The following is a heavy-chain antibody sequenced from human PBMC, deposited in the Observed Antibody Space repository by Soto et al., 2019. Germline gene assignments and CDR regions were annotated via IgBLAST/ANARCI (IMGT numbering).Heavy chain of an antibody. V-gene: IGHV1-18*01. CDR3: ARELRFLEWLPTNYYYYYMDV. J-gene: IGHJ6*03. CDR2: ISAYNGNT. D-gene: IGHD3-3*01. Sequence: ASVKVSCKAPGYTFTSYGISWVRQAPGQGLEWMGWISAYNGNTNYAQKLQGRVTMTTDTSTSTAYMELRSLRSDDTAVYYCARELRFLEWLPTNYYYYYMDVWGKGTTVTVSS. CDR1: GYTFTSYG.